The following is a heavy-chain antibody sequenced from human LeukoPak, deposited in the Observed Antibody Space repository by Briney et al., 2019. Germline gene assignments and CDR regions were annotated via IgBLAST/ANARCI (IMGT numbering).Heavy chain of an antibody. V-gene: IGHV3-53*01. D-gene: IGHD4-11*01. Sequence: GGSLRLSCAASGFTVSSNYMSWVRQAPGKGLEWVSVIYSGGSTHYADSVKGRFTISRDNSKNTVYLQMNSLRAGDTAVYYCAKEYGYSKNAPFDYWGQGTLVTVSS. CDR3: AKEYGYSKNAPFDY. CDR1: GFTVSSNY. J-gene: IGHJ4*02. CDR2: IYSGGST.